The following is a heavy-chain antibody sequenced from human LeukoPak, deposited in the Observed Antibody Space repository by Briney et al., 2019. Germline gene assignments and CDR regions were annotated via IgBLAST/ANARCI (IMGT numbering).Heavy chain of an antibody. D-gene: IGHD5-18*01. CDR2: INPNSGGT. Sequence: GASVKVSCKASGYTFTGYYMHWVRQAPGQGLEWMGWINPNSGGTNYAQKFQGWVTMTRDTSISTAYMELSRLRSDDTAVYYCAREGRTAMVTWSVRHLVRYFDYWGQGTLVTVSS. V-gene: IGHV1-2*04. CDR3: AREGRTAMVTWSVRHLVRYFDY. CDR1: GYTFTGYY. J-gene: IGHJ4*02.